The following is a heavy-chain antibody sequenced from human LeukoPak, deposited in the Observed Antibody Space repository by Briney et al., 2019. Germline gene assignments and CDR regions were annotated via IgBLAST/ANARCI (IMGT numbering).Heavy chain of an antibody. D-gene: IGHD4-17*01. CDR2: IVVGSGNT. J-gene: IGHJ2*01. Sequence: SVKVSCKASGFTFTSSAVQWVRQARGQRLEWIGWIVVGSGNTNYAQKFQERVTITRDMSTSTAYMELSSLRSEDTAVYYCAAASDNGDYGYFDLWGRGTLVTVSS. CDR1: GFTFTSSA. V-gene: IGHV1-58*01. CDR3: AAASDNGDYGYFDL.